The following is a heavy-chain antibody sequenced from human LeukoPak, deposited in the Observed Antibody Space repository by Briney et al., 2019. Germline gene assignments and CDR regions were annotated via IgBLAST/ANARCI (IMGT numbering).Heavy chain of an antibody. V-gene: IGHV3-23*01. D-gene: IGHD3-9*01. CDR2: ISGSGRGGNT. J-gene: IGHJ4*02. CDR1: GFTFSSYA. Sequence: GGSLRLSCAASGFTFSSYAMSWVRQAPGKGLEWVSNISGSGRGGNTYYAASVKGRFTISRDNSKNTLYLQMNSLRAEDTAVYYCAKGTKTYYDILTGYYIPNYFDYWGQGTLVTVSS. CDR3: AKGTKTYYDILTGYYIPNYFDY.